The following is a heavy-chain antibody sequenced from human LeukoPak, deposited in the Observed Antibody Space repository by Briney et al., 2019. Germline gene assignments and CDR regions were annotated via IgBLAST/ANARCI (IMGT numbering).Heavy chain of an antibody. CDR2: IIPILGTA. D-gene: IGHD2-2*01. Sequence: SVKVSCKASGDTFSSYAISWVRQAPGQGLEWMGRIIPILGTANYAQKFQGRVTITADKSTSTAYMELSSLTSDDTAVYYCARGLQYQLLKALGYYYMDVWGEGTTVTVSS. CDR1: GDTFSSYA. J-gene: IGHJ6*03. CDR3: ARGLQYQLLKALGYYYMDV. V-gene: IGHV1-69*04.